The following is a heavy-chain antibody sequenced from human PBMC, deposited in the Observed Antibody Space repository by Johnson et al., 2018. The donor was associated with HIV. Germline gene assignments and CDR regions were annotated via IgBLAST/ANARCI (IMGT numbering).Heavy chain of an antibody. D-gene: IGHD4-17*01. CDR3: ARDRPYFYGDYSAFDI. J-gene: IGHJ3*02. CDR2: IRYDGSNK. Sequence: HVQLVASGGGVVQPGGSLRLSCAASGFTFSSYGMHWVRQAPGKGLEWVAFIRYDGSNKYYADSVKGRFTISRDNSKNTLYLQMNSLKTEDTAVYYCARDRPYFYGDYSAFDIWVQGTMVTVSS. CDR1: GFTFSSYG. V-gene: IGHV3-30*02.